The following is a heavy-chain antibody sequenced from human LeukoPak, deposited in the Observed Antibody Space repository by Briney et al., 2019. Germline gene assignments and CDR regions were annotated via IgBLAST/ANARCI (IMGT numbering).Heavy chain of an antibody. D-gene: IGHD6-6*01. CDR1: GGSISSYY. CDR2: IYTSGST. CDR3: AGGSIAARAFDY. Sequence: PSETLSLTCTVYGGSISSYYWSWIRQPAGKGLEWIGRIYTSGSTNYNPSLKSRVTMSVDTSKNQFSLKLSSVTAADTAVYYCAGGSIAARAFDYWGQGTLVTVSS. J-gene: IGHJ4*02. V-gene: IGHV4-4*07.